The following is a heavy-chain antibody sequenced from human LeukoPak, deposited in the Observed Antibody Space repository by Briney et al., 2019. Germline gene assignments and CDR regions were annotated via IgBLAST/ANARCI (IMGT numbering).Heavy chain of an antibody. CDR2: FYPGDADN. Sequence: GESLKISCKGSGYRFTTYWIGWVRQLPGKGLEWLGIFYPGDADNRYSPSFQGEVPFSTDKSITSAYLQWSSLKASDTAMYYCARTPERGDESWYFDLWGRGTLVTVSS. J-gene: IGHJ2*01. CDR3: ARTPERGDESWYFDL. V-gene: IGHV5-51*01. CDR1: GYRFTTYW. D-gene: IGHD3-16*01.